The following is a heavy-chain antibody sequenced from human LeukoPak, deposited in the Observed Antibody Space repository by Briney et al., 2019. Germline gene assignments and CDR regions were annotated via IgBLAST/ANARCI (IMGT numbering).Heavy chain of an antibody. V-gene: IGHV3-7*01. CDR2: MNLDGSEK. J-gene: IGHJ4*02. Sequence: GGSLRLSCAASAGFTFSSYGMTWVRQAPGKGLEWVANMNLDGSEKYYVDSVKGRFIISRDNAKNSLFLQMNSLIAEDTAVYYCARDDGFSCYSYWGQGTLVTVSS. CDR1: AGFTFSSYG. CDR3: ARDDGFSCYSY. D-gene: IGHD3/OR15-3a*01.